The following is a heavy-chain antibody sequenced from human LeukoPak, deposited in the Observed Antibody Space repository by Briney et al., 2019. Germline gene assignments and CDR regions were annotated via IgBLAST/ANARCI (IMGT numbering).Heavy chain of an antibody. D-gene: IGHD3-10*01. J-gene: IGHJ5*02. CDR2: MNPNSGNT. V-gene: IGHV1-8*03. CDR3: VRRATYYGSGSFSVWFDP. CDR1: GYTFTAYD. Sequence: GASVKVSCKTSGYTFTAYDINWVRQAAGQGLEWMGWMNPNSGNTGYAQKFQGRVTFAGKTSINTAYMELSSLRSEDTAVYYCVRRATYYGSGSFSVWFDPWGQGTLVTVSS.